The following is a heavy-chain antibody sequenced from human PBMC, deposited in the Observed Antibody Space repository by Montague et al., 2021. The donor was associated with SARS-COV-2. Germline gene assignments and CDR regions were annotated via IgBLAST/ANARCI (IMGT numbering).Heavy chain of an antibody. CDR2: INHSGST. V-gene: IGHV4-34*01. CDR1: GGSFSGYY. Sequence: DTLSLTCAVYGGSFSGYYWSWIRQPPGKGLEWIGEINHSGSTNYNPSLKSRVTISVDTSKNQFSLKLSSVTAADTAVYYCARGSRQWLVRPPHYYYFDYWGQGTLVTVSS. D-gene: IGHD6-19*01. CDR3: ARGSRQWLVRPPHYYYFDY. J-gene: IGHJ4*02.